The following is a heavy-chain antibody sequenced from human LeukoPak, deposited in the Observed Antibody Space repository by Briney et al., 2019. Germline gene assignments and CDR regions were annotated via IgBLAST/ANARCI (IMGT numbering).Heavy chain of an antibody. V-gene: IGHV3-7*03. CDR1: GFILSTYW. Sequence: GGSLRLSCAASGFILSTYWMTWVRQGPGKRLEWVATIKQDGTGISYLDSVKGRFTISRDNANNSLYLHMHGLRVDDTAIYYCAQVSEGDSGSRYRPLDFWGQGPLVTVSS. J-gene: IGHJ4*02. D-gene: IGHD3-10*01. CDR2: IKQDGTGI. CDR3: AQVSEGDSGSRYRPLDF.